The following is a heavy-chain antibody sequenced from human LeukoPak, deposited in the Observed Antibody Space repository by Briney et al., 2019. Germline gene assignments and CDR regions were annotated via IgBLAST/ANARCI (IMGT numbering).Heavy chain of an antibody. CDR1: GGSINSYY. V-gene: IGHV4-59*01. CDR2: IYYSGST. D-gene: IGHD5-12*01. CDR3: ARDQGYSGY. J-gene: IGHJ4*02. Sequence: SETLSLTCSVSGGSINSYYWSWIRQPPGKGLEWIGYIYYSGSTNYNPSLKSRVTISVDTSKNQFSLKLSSVTAADTAVYYCARDQGYSGYWGQGTLVTVSS.